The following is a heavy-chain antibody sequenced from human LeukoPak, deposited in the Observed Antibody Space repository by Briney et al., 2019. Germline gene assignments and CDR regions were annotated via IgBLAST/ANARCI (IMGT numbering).Heavy chain of an antibody. CDR2: ITTYNGNT. J-gene: IGHJ4*02. CDR1: GYTFSSYG. V-gene: IGHV1-18*01. D-gene: IGHD6-19*01. Sequence: ASVKVSCKASGYTFSSYGISWVRQAPGQGLEWMRWITTYNGNTNYAQRLQGRVTMTTDTSTSTAYMELRSLRSDDTAVYYCARVSRAVAGPFDYWGQGTLVTVSS. CDR3: ARVSRAVAGPFDY.